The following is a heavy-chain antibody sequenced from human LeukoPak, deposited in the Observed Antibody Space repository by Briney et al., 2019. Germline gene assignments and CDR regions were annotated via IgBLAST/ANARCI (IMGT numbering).Heavy chain of an antibody. V-gene: IGHV1-46*01. Sequence: ASVKVSCKASGYTFTSYYMHWVRQAPGQGLEWMGIINPSGGSTSYAQKFQGRVTMTRDMSTSTVYMELSSLRSEDTAVYYCAREFHYDILTGYPTGNQMPAAGPDYWGQGTLVTVSS. CDR2: INPSGGST. J-gene: IGHJ4*02. CDR1: GYTFTSYY. CDR3: AREFHYDILTGYPTGNQMPAAGPDY. D-gene: IGHD3-9*01.